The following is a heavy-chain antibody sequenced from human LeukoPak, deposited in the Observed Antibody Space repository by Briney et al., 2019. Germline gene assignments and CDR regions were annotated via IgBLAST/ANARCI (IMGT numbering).Heavy chain of an antibody. V-gene: IGHV3-23*01. CDR1: GFPFSSYA. CDR3: AKDRLYDSSGYYFDY. Sequence: GGSLRLSCAASGFPFSSYAMSWVRQAPGKGLEWVSSVSGSGSSTYDADSVKGRFTISRDNSKNTLYLQMNSLRAEDTAIYYCAKDRLYDSSGYYFDYWGQGTLVTVSS. J-gene: IGHJ4*02. CDR2: VSGSGSST. D-gene: IGHD3-22*01.